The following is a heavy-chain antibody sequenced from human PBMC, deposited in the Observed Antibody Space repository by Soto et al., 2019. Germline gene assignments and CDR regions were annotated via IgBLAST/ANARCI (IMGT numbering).Heavy chain of an antibody. V-gene: IGHV3-30*18. Sequence: QVQLVQSGGGVVQPGRSLRLSCAASGFTFSSYGMHWVRQAPGKGLEWVAVISYDGSNKYYADSVKGRFTISRDNSKNTLYLQMNSLRAEDTAVYYCAKDPDYYGSGSYGMDVWGQGTTVTVSS. J-gene: IGHJ6*02. CDR2: ISYDGSNK. D-gene: IGHD3-10*01. CDR3: AKDPDYYGSGSYGMDV. CDR1: GFTFSSYG.